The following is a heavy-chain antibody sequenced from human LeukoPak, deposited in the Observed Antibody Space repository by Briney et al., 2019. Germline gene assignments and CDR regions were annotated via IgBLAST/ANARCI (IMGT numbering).Heavy chain of an antibody. V-gene: IGHV3-30*18. D-gene: IGHD6-13*01. J-gene: IGHJ4*02. Sequence: GRSLRLSCAASGFTFNNYGMHWVRRAPGKGLEWVAVIATDGRDKKYADSVKGRFTISRDNSKNTLYLEMNSLRPEDTAVYHCAKDSKVAAAGYFFDYWGQGTLVTVSS. CDR3: AKDSKVAAAGYFFDY. CDR1: GFTFNNYG. CDR2: IATDGRDK.